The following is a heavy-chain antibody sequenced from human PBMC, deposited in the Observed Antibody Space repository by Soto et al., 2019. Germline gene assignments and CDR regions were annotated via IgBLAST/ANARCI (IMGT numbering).Heavy chain of an antibody. Sequence: GGSLRLSCAASGFTFSSYAMSWVRQAPGKGLEWVSAISGSGGSTYYADSVKGRFTISRDNSKNTLYLQMNSLRDEDTAVYYCARDRASSGYYAEYFQHWGQGTLVTVSS. CDR1: GFTFSSYA. CDR2: ISGSGGST. J-gene: IGHJ1*01. D-gene: IGHD3-22*01. V-gene: IGHV3-23*01. CDR3: ARDRASSGYYAEYFQH.